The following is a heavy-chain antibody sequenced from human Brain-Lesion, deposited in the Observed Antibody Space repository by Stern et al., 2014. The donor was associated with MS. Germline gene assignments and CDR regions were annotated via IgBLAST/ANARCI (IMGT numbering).Heavy chain of an antibody. J-gene: IGHJ4*02. V-gene: IGHV4-59*01. CDR1: YDSISSYY. D-gene: IGHD3-22*01. CDR2: INYRRNP. Sequence: VQLEESGPGLVKPSETLSLPCTVSYDSISSYYWTWLRQPPGKGLEWIGYINYRRNPNYNPALKSRVTISVDTSKNQFSLKLTSVTAADTAVYYCARAFSDYHDSTPGYWGQGTLVTVSS. CDR3: ARAFSDYHDSTPGY.